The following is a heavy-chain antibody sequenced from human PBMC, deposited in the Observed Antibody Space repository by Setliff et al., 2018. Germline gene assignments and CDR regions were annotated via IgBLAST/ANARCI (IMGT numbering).Heavy chain of an antibody. J-gene: IGHJ3*02. Sequence: GASVKVSCKASGGTFSSYAISWVRQAPGQGLEWMGGIIPIFGTAKDAQKIQGRVTITADEYTSTAYTELSSLRSEDTAVYYCARARGEVVDAFDIWGQGTMVTFSS. CDR1: GGTFSSYA. V-gene: IGHV1-69*13. D-gene: IGHD3-16*01. CDR3: ARARGEVVDAFDI. CDR2: IIPIFGTA.